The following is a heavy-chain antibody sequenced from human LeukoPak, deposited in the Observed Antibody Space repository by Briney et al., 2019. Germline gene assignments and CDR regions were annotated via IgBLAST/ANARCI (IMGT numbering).Heavy chain of an antibody. V-gene: IGHV4-59*01. J-gene: IGHJ5*02. CDR3: ARGLSSGGSSRWFDP. D-gene: IGHD2-15*01. CDR1: GGSISSYY. CDR2: IYYSGST. Sequence: SETLSLTCTVSGGSISSYYWSWIRQPPGKGLEWIRYIYYSGSTNYNPSLKSRVTISVDTSKNQFSLKLSSVTAADTAVYYCARGLSSGGSSRWFDPWGQGTLVTVSS.